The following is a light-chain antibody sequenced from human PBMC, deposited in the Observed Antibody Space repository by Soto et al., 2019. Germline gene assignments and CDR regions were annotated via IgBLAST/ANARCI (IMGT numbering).Light chain of an antibody. CDR3: QQRSNWPPEIT. CDR1: QSVSSY. CDR2: DAS. Sequence: EIVLRQSPATLSLSPGERATLSCRASQSVSSYSAWYQQKPGQAPRLLIYDASNRATGIPARFSGSGSGTDFTLTISSLEPEDFAVYYCQQRSNWPPEITFGGGTKVDIK. J-gene: IGKJ4*01. V-gene: IGKV3-11*01.